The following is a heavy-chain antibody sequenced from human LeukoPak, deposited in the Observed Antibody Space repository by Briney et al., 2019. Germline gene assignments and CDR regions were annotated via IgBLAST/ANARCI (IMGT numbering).Heavy chain of an antibody. CDR2: ISSSSSTI. V-gene: IGHV3-48*01. CDR3: AKDREYCSGGSRYGEGMDV. D-gene: IGHD2-15*01. CDR1: GFTFSSYC. J-gene: IGHJ6*02. Sequence: GGSLRLFCAASGFTFSSYCMHWVRQAPGKGLEWVSYISSSSSTIYYADSVKGRFTISRDNSKSTLYLQMNSLSAEDTAVYYWAKDREYCSGGSRYGEGMDVWGQGTTVTVSS.